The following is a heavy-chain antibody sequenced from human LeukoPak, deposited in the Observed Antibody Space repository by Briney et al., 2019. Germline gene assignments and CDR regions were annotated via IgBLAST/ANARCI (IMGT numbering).Heavy chain of an antibody. D-gene: IGHD3-10*01. Sequence: PSETLSLTCVFHGESFNTSYGTWIRQPPGEGREWMGDINNSGRGNYNPSLKRRGLISVDRSKNQLSLKLTSVTAGDTAVDYVPRARSLTVRLFDDWGQGSLVTVSS. J-gene: IGHJ4*02. CDR2: INNSGRG. V-gene: IGHV4-34*01. CDR3: PRARSLTVRLFDD. CDR1: GESFNTSY.